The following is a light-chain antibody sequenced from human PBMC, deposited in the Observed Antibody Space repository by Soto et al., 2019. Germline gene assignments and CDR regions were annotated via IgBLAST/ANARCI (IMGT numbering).Light chain of an antibody. J-gene: IGLJ1*01. CDR2: DVN. Sequence: QSVQTQPASVSGSPGQSITISCAGTSSDVGAYNYVSCYQHHPGKAPKLMIYDVNNRPSGDSNRFSGSKSGNTASLAISGLQAEDEADYYCSSGTGGATYVFGSGTKVPVL. CDR3: SSGTGGATYV. CDR1: SSDVGAYNY. V-gene: IGLV2-14*03.